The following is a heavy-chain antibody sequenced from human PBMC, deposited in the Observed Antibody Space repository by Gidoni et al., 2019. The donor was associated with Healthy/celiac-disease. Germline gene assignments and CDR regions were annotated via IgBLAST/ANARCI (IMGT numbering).Heavy chain of an antibody. CDR2: ISGSGCST. CDR1: GFTFSSCA. D-gene: IGHD5-12*01. Sequence: EVQLLESGGGLVQHGGSLSLSCAAAGFTFSSCALSRVLQAPGKGLVWVSAISGSGCSTYYADSVKGRFTISRDNSKNTLYLQMNSLRAEDTAVYYCAKDRSRTPTTPISLSAVWGWLQLVDYWGQGTLVTVSS. J-gene: IGHJ4*02. CDR3: AKDRSRTPTTPISLSAVWGWLQLVDY. V-gene: IGHV3-23*01.